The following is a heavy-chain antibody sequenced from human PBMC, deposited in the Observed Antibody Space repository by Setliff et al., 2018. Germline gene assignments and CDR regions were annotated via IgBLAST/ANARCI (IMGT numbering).Heavy chain of an antibody. CDR1: GESFSGHY. CDR3: AGGAFGSRWYVRPWFDP. D-gene: IGHD6-13*01. CDR2: INHSGST. V-gene: IGHV4-34*01. Sequence: ASETLSLTCAVYGESFSGHYWSWIRQPPGKGLEWIGEINHSGSTNYNPSLKSRVTISVDTSKNQFSLSLSSVTAADTAVYYCAGGAFGSRWYVRPWFDPWGQGTLVTVSS. J-gene: IGHJ5*02.